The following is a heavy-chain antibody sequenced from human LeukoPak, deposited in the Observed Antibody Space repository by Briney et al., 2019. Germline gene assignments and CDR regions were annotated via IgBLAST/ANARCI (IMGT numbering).Heavy chain of an antibody. V-gene: IGHV3-15*01. D-gene: IGHD2-21*01. Sequence: PGGSLRLSCAASGFTFSNAWMSWVRQAPGKGLEWVGRIKSKTDGGTTDYATPVKGRFTTSRDDSKNTLYLQMNSLKTEDTAVYYCIYEEVVIAVDYYYYMDVWGKGTTVTVSS. CDR1: GFTFSNAW. CDR3: IYEEVVIAVDYYYYMDV. J-gene: IGHJ6*03. CDR2: IKSKTDGGTT.